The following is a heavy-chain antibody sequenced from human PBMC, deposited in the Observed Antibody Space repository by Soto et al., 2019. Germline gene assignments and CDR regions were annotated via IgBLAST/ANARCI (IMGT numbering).Heavy chain of an antibody. D-gene: IGHD2-2*01. Sequence: QVQLQESGPGLVKPSETLSLTCTVSGGSISSYYWSWIRQPPGKGLEWIGYTYYSGSTNYNHSLRSRVTISVDTSKHQFSLRLSSVTAADTAVYYCASPSSYYCGMDVWGQGTTVTVSS. CDR2: TYYSGST. CDR3: ASPSSYYCGMDV. V-gene: IGHV4-59*01. J-gene: IGHJ6*02. CDR1: GGSISSYY.